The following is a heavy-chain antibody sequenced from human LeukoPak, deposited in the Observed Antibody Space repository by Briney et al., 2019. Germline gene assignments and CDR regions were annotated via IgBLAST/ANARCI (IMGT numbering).Heavy chain of an antibody. CDR2: INWIGGST. D-gene: IGHD3-22*01. CDR1: GFTFDDYG. Sequence: PGGALRLSCAASGFTFDDYGMSGVRQAPGKGLEWVSGINWIGGSTGYADSVQGRYTLSRDNAQNSLYLQMNSLRAEDTALYYCATVYDSSGGPDDYWGQGTLVTVSS. J-gene: IGHJ4*02. CDR3: ATVYDSSGGPDDY. V-gene: IGHV3-20*04.